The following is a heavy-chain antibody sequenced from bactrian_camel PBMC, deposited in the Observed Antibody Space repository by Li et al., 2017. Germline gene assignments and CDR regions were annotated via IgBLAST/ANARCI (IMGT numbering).Heavy chain of an antibody. CDR3: AATMQWCLATVPKYVQYNN. V-gene: IGHV3S63*01. Sequence: HVQLVESGGGSVQAGGSLRLSCVVSRYGIDNVCMAWFRQAPGKEREGVACLYIGVDTTYNTYYSDSVKGRFTLSRDNAKKVLSLQMDNLQPGDSSTYVCAATMQWCLATVPKYVQYNNWGQGTQVTVS. D-gene: IGHD4*01. CDR1: RYGIDNVC. CDR2: LYIGVDTTYNT. J-gene: IGHJ4*01.